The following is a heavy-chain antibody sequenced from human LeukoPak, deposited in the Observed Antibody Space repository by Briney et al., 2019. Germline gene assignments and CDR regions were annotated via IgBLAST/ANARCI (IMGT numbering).Heavy chain of an antibody. CDR3: ARDRSGSYSRYYYYGMDV. CDR1: GGSFSGYY. CDR2: IYYSGST. V-gene: IGHV4-59*01. Sequence: SETLSLTCAVSGGSFSGYYWSWIRQPPGKGLEWIGYIYYSGSTNYNPSLKSRVTISVGTSKNQFSLRLSSVTAADTAVYYCARDRSGSYSRYYYYGMDVWGQGTTVTVSS. J-gene: IGHJ6*02. D-gene: IGHD1-26*01.